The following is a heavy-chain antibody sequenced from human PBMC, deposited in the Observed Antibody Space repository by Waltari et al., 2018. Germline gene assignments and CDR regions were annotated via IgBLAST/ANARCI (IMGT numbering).Heavy chain of an antibody. CDR2: FEPEDGET. CDR1: GYTLTELS. Sequence: QVQLVQSGAEVKKPGASVKVSCKVSGYTLTELSMHWVRQAPGRGLEWMGGFEPEDGETIYAQKFQGRVTMTEDTSTDTVYRELSTLKSEETAVYYCALSGYSYGYVDFQHWGQGTLVTVSS. CDR3: ALSGYSYGYVDFQH. J-gene: IGHJ1*01. V-gene: IGHV1-24*01. D-gene: IGHD5-18*01.